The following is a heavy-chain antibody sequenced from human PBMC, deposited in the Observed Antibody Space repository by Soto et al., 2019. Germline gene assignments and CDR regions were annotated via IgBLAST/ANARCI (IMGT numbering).Heavy chain of an antibody. CDR3: AREFHHGSGSYYPYDSSGYRAPFDY. V-gene: IGHV1-69*13. Sequence: SVKVSCKASGGTFSSYAISWVRQAPGQGLEWMGGIIPIFGTANYAQKFQGRVTITADESTSTAYMELSSLRSEDTAVYYCAREFHHGSGSYYPYDSSGYRAPFDYWGQGTQVTVSS. CDR1: GGTFSSYA. D-gene: IGHD3-10*01. CDR2: IIPIFGTA. J-gene: IGHJ4*02.